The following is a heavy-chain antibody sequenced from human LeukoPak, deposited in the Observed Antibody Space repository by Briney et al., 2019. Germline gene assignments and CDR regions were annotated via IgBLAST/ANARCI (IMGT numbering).Heavy chain of an antibody. Sequence: PGGSLRLSCAASGFTFSDYNMRWIRQAPGRGLEWVSSISRSGSTKYYADSVKGRFTISRDNSKNTLYLQMNSLRAEDTAVYYCTGGDYWGQGTLVTVSS. J-gene: IGHJ4*02. CDR3: TGGDY. V-gene: IGHV3-11*04. CDR1: GFTFSDYN. CDR2: ISRSGSTK.